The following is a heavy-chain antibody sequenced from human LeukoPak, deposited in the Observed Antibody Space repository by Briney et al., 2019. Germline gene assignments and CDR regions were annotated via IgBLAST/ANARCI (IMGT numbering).Heavy chain of an antibody. CDR3: ARERYYYDSSGSIRYFDY. V-gene: IGHV3-30-3*01. CDR2: ISYDGSNK. CDR1: GFTFSSYA. Sequence: PGGSLRLSCAASGFTFSSYAMHWVRPAPGKGLEWVAVISYDGSNKYYADSVKGRFTISRDNSKNTLYLQMNSLRAEDTAVYYCARERYYYDSSGSIRYFDYWGQGTLVTVSS. J-gene: IGHJ4*02. D-gene: IGHD3-22*01.